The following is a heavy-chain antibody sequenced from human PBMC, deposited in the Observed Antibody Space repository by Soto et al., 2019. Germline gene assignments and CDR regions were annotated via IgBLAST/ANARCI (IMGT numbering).Heavy chain of an antibody. D-gene: IGHD5-18*01. Sequence: GWSLRLSCAAFGFKISSSSMSWVRQAPGKGLEWVSAISGSGGSTYYADSVKGRFTISRDNSKNTLYLQMNSLRAEDTAVYYCAKDNGQGGYSYGYPFDYWGQGTLVTVSS. CDR2: ISGSGGST. CDR3: AKDNGQGGYSYGYPFDY. CDR1: GFKISSSS. V-gene: IGHV3-23*01. J-gene: IGHJ4*02.